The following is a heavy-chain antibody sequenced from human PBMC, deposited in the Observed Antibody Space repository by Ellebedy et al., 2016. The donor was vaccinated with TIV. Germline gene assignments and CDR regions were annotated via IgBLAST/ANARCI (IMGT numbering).Heavy chain of an antibody. D-gene: IGHD3-10*01. CDR3: ASYGSGSSIYYYYGMDV. J-gene: IGHJ6*02. CDR1: GFTFSSYS. Sequence: GESLKISCVASGFTFSSYSMNWVRQAPGKGLEWVSYISSSSSNIYYADSVKGRFTISRDNAKNSLYLQMNSLRAEDTAVYYCASYGSGSSIYYYYGMDVWGQGTTVTVSS. CDR2: ISSSSSNI. V-gene: IGHV3-48*04.